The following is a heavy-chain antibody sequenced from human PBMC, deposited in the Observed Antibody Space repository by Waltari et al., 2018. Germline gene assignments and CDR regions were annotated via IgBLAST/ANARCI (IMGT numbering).Heavy chain of an antibody. CDR2: ISSSSSTR. Sequence: EVQLVESGGGLVQPGGSLRLSCAASGFTFSSYSMNWVRQAPGKGLEWVSYISSSSSTRYYADSVKGRFTISRDNAKNSLYLQMNSLRAEDTAVYYCARGEGGSYYYYYYMDVWGKGTTVTVSS. D-gene: IGHD1-26*01. J-gene: IGHJ6*03. CDR3: ARGEGGSYYYYYYMDV. CDR1: GFTFSSYS. V-gene: IGHV3-48*04.